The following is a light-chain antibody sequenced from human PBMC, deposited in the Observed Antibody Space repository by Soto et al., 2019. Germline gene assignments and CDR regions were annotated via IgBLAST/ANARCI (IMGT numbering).Light chain of an antibody. J-gene: IGKJ1*01. CDR1: QTISSW. CDR2: KAS. Sequence: PSTLSGAVGDGVTVTCRASQTISSWFSWYQQKPGKAPKLLTYKASTLKSGLPSRFSGSGSATEFTRTISSLQPDDFATYYGQHYNSYSEAFGQGTKVDIK. V-gene: IGKV1-5*03. CDR3: QHYNSYSEA.